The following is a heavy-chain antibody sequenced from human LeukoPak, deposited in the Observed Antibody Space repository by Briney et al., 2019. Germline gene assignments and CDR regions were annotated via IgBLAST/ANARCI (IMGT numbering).Heavy chain of an antibody. J-gene: IGHJ4*02. D-gene: IGHD3-22*01. CDR2: ISSSGSKI. CDR1: GFTFSNYN. V-gene: IGHV3-48*01. CDR3: ARNPPEGGYFGY. Sequence: PGGSLRLSCADSGFTFSNYNMNWVRQAPGKGLEWVSYISSSGSKIFYADSVKGRLTISRXNAKNSLYLQMNSLRAEDTAVYYCARNPPEGGYFGYWGQGTLVTVSS.